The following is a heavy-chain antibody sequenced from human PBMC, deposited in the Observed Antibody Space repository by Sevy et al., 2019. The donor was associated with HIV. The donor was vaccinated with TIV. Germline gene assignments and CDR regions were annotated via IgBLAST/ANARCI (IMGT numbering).Heavy chain of an antibody. CDR3: AGENAWGTGYS. V-gene: IGHV4-59*08. D-gene: IGHD1-26*01. CDR1: GGSITSYY. CDR2: IYYNGNT. J-gene: IGHJ4*02. Sequence: SETLSLTCTVSGGSITSYYWGWIRQPPGKGLEWIANIYYNGNTNYNPSLKSRVTVSLDTSKNQFSLRLSSVTAADTAIYYCAGENAWGTGYSWGQGALVTVSS.